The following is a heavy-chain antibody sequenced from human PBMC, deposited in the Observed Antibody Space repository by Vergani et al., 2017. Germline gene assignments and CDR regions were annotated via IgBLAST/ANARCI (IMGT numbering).Heavy chain of an antibody. CDR2: IRWNIGTI. J-gene: IGHJ5*02. V-gene: IGHV3-9*01. Sequence: EVQLVESGGGLVKPGGSLRLSCAASGFTFDDYAMHWVRQAPGKGLEWVAGIRWNIGTIGYAQSVKGRFTSPRDNARNSVYLQINSLRAEDTAFYYCAKDGSSSGDYGWFDPWGQGTLVTVSS. D-gene: IGHD3-22*01. CDR1: GFTFDDYA. CDR3: AKDGSSSGDYGWFDP.